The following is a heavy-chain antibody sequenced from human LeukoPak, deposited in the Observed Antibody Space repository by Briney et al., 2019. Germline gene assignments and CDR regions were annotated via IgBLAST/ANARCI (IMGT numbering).Heavy chain of an antibody. CDR3: ARDSSSHYFDY. Sequence: GGSLRLSCAASGFTVTSNHMNWVRQAPGKGLEWVSIIYTGGTTHYADSLKGRITISKDDSRNTLYLQMNSLRAEDTAVYYCARDSSSHYFDYWGQGALVTVSS. D-gene: IGHD6-6*01. V-gene: IGHV3-66*01. J-gene: IGHJ4*02. CDR2: IYTGGTT. CDR1: GFTVTSNH.